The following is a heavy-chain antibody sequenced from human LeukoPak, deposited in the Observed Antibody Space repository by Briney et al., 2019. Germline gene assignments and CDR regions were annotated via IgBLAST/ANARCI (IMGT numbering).Heavy chain of an antibody. D-gene: IGHD4-11*01. CDR1: GDSISSSSCY. J-gene: IGHJ4*02. CDR2: IYYNGKT. Sequence: SETLSLTCTVAGDSISSSSCYWGWIRQSPGEGLEWIGSIYYNGKTYSNPSLKSRVTISVDTSKNQFSLKLSSVTAADTAVYYCARGLFPYSNYVGGYWGQGTLVTVSS. V-gene: IGHV4-39*07. CDR3: ARGLFPYSNYVGGY.